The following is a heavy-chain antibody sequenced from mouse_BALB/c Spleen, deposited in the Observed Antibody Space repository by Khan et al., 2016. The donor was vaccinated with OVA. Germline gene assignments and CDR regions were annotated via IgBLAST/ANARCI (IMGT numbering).Heavy chain of an antibody. V-gene: IGHV3-8*02. CDR1: GDTITTCY. CDR2: IISTGYT. CDR3: ACSTGRYGFVY. J-gene: IGHJ3*01. D-gene: IGHD1-1*01. Sequence: EVQLQESGPSLVKPSQTLSLTCSVTGDTITTCYWNWIRKFPGNKLEYMGYIISTGYTYYNPSLKSRRSITRHTSNNQYYLQLNSVTDADTATYSSACSTGRYGFVYWGQGTLVTVSA.